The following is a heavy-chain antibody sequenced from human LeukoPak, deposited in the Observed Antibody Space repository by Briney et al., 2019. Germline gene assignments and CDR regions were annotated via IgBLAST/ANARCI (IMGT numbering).Heavy chain of an antibody. J-gene: IGHJ4*02. CDR2: ISSRGRTI. CDR1: GFTFNIYE. Sequence: GGSLRLSCAASGFTFNIYEMNWVRQAPGMGLEWVSYISSRGRTIYYIDSVKGRFTISRDNAKNSLYLQMNSLRAGDTAVYYCARGGSRVAIRYFDYWGQGTLVTVSS. D-gene: IGHD5-24*01. V-gene: IGHV3-48*03. CDR3: ARGGSRVAIRYFDY.